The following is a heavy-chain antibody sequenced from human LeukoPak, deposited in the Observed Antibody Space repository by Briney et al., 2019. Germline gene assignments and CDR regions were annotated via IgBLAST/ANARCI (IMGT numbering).Heavy chain of an antibody. V-gene: IGHV4-34*01. CDR2: INHSGST. Sequence: SETLSLTCAVYGGSFSGYYWSWIRQPPGKWLEWIGEINHSGSTNYNPSLKSRVTISVDTSKNQFSLKLSSVTAADTAVYYCARVLNYGPSYYFDYWGQGTLVTVSS. J-gene: IGHJ4*02. CDR3: ARVLNYGPSYYFDY. D-gene: IGHD4-17*01. CDR1: GGSFSGYY.